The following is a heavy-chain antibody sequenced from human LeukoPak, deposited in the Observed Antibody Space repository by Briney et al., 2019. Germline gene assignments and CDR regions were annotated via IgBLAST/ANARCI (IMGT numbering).Heavy chain of an antibody. V-gene: IGHV1-8*01. J-gene: IGHJ4*02. Sequence: ASVKVSCKASGYTFTSYDINWARQATGQGLEWMGWMNPNSGNTGYAQKFQGRVTMTRNTSISTAYMELSSLRSEDTAVYYCARGLWSSSGASRPGGNYWGQGTLVTVSS. D-gene: IGHD6-13*01. CDR1: GYTFTSYD. CDR3: ARGLWSSSGASRPGGNY. CDR2: MNPNSGNT.